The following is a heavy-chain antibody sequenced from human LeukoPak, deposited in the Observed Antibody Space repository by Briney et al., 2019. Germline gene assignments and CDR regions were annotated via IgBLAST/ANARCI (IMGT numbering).Heavy chain of an antibody. V-gene: IGHV4-31*03. CDR2: IYYSGST. CDR3: ARLPQLYVWGSYRYSRYSFDY. J-gene: IGHJ4*02. D-gene: IGHD3-16*02. Sequence: SETLSLTCTVSGGSISSGGYYWSWIRQHPGKGLEWIGYIYYSGSTYYNPSLKSRVTISVDTSKNQFSLKLSSVTAADTAVYYCARLPQLYVWGSYRYSRYSFDYWGQGTLVTVSS. CDR1: GGSISSGGYY.